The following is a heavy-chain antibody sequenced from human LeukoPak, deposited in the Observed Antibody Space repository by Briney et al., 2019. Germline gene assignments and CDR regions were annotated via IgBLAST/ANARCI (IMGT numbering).Heavy chain of an antibody. Sequence: SETLSLTCTVSGCSISSSSYYWGWIRQPPGKGLEWIGSIYYSGSTYYNPSLKSRVTISVDTSKNQFSLKLSSVTAADTAVYYCASLLGGYVWGSYRLGAFDIWGQGTMVTVSS. D-gene: IGHD3-16*02. V-gene: IGHV4-39*01. J-gene: IGHJ3*02. CDR3: ASLLGGYVWGSYRLGAFDI. CDR2: IYYSGST. CDR1: GCSISSSSYY.